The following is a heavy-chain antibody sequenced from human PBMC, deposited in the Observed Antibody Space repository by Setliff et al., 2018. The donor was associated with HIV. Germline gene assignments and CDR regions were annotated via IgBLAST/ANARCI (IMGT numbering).Heavy chain of an antibody. D-gene: IGHD5-12*01. CDR1: GGSFNTYY. CDR2: IDHSGGP. J-gene: IGHJ4*02. Sequence: SETLSLTCAVYGGSFNTYYWSWIRQSPGKGLEWIGEIDHSGGPNYKSSLKSRVTITIDTSKNQLSLKVTSVTAADTAIYYCARGPVSGYDRGWVDSWGQGTQVTVS. CDR3: ARGPVSGYDRGWVDS. V-gene: IGHV4-34*01.